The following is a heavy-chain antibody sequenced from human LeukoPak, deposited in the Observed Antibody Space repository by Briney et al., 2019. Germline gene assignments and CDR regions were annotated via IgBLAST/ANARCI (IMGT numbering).Heavy chain of an antibody. CDR1: GYTFTSYG. J-gene: IGHJ4*02. Sequence: SVKVSCKASGYTFTSYGISWVRQAPGQGLEWMGWISAYNGNTNYAQKLQGRVTMTTDTSTSTAYMELRSLRSDDTAVYYCARDQIVVVPAARRDFDYWGQGTLVTVSS. D-gene: IGHD2-2*01. CDR3: ARDQIVVVPAARRDFDY. CDR2: ISAYNGNT. V-gene: IGHV1-18*01.